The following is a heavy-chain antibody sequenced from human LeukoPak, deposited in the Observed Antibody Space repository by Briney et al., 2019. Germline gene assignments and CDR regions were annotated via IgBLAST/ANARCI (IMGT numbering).Heavy chain of an antibody. CDR2: INPNSGGT. D-gene: IGHD3-22*01. V-gene: IGHV1-2*02. CDR1: GYTFTGYY. J-gene: IGHJ4*02. Sequence: ASVKVSCKASGYTFTGYYMHWVRQAPGQGLEWMGWINPNSGGTNYAQKFQGRVTMTRDTSISTAYMELSRLRSDDTAVYYCARGRGYYDSTGFRFDYWGQGSLVTVSS. CDR3: ARGRGYYDSTGFRFDY.